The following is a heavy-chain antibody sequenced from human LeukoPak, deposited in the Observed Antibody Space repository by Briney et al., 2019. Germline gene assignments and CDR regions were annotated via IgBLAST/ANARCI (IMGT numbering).Heavy chain of an antibody. V-gene: IGHV6-1*01. D-gene: IGHD2-8*01. Sequence: SQTPSLTCAISGDSVSSNSAAWNWIRQSPSRGLEWLGRTYYRSKWYNDYAVSMRSRVSINPDTSKNQFSLKLSSVTAADTAVYYCAREMGRPNWFDPWGQGTLVTVSS. CDR3: AREMGRPNWFDP. CDR1: GDSVSSNSAA. J-gene: IGHJ5*02. CDR2: TYYRSKWYN.